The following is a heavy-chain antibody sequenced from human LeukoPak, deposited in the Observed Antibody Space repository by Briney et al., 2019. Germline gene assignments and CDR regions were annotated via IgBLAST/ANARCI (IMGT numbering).Heavy chain of an antibody. J-gene: IGHJ6*02. Sequence: PGGSLRLSCAASDFSFSNYGMHWVRQAPGKGLERVAVILYDGNNKHYAESVKGRFTISRDNSNNMLYLQMNSLRPEDTAVYYCAKDRLFGSGLNGPHYYYGMDVWGQGTTVTVSS. CDR3: AKDRLFGSGLNGPHYYYGMDV. CDR1: DFSFSNYG. V-gene: IGHV3-30*18. CDR2: ILYDGNNK. D-gene: IGHD1-26*01.